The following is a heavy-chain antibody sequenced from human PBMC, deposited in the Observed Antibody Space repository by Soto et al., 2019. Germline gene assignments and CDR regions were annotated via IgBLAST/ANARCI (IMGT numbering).Heavy chain of an antibody. CDR1: GYTFTSYA. D-gene: IGHD3-3*01. J-gene: IGHJ6*02. CDR2: INPNSGNT. Sequence: QVQLVQSGAEVKKPGASVKVSCKASGYTFTSYAINWVRQATGQGLEWMGWINPNSGNTGDAHKFHGRVTMTRNTPKGTAYMVTSILRSEATVEYCCARGGFYDVWSCIHYYGMDVWGQGTTVTVSS. V-gene: IGHV1-8*01. CDR3: ARGGFYDVWSCIHYYGMDV.